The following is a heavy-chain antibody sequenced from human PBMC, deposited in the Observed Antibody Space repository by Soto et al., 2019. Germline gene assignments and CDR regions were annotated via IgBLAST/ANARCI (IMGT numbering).Heavy chain of an antibody. V-gene: IGHV4-34*01. D-gene: IGHD3-16*01. CDR2: INHSGST. J-gene: IGHJ6*03. Sequence: SETLSLTCAVDGGSFSGYYLSWIRQPPGKGLEWIGEINHSGSTNYNPSLKSRVTISVDTSKNQFSLKLSSVTAADTAVYYCARGPGEAGTRAHYYYYYMDVWGKGTTVTVSS. CDR1: GGSFSGYY. CDR3: ARGPGEAGTRAHYYYYYMDV.